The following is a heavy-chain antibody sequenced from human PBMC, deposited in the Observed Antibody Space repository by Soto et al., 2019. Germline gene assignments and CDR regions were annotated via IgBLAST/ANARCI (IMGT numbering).Heavy chain of an antibody. D-gene: IGHD1-1*01. Sequence: GEPLKNSCNGSGYSFTIDCIGLVLQMPGKGLDWMGIIYPGDSDTRYSPSFQGQVTISADKSISTAYLQWSSLKASDTAMYYCARRIGTNFIDVFDIWGQGTMVTV. V-gene: IGHV5-51*01. CDR1: GYSFTIDC. CDR2: IYPGDSDT. CDR3: ARRIGTNFIDVFDI. J-gene: IGHJ3*02.